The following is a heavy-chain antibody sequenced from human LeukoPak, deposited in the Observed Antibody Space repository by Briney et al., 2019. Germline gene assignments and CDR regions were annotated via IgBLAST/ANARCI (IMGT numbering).Heavy chain of an antibody. CDR1: GFTFSSYA. Sequence: QPGGSLRLSCAASGFTFSSYAMHWVRQAPGKGLEWVAVISYGGSNKYYADSVKGRFTISRDNSKNTLYLQMNSLRAEDTAVYYCARPGSSGWYMVHWFDPWGQGTLVTVSS. CDR3: ARPGSSGWYMVHWFDP. D-gene: IGHD6-19*01. V-gene: IGHV3-30-3*01. CDR2: ISYGGSNK. J-gene: IGHJ5*02.